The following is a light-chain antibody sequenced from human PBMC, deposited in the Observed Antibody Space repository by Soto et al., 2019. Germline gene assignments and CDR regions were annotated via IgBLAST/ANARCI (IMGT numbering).Light chain of an antibody. V-gene: IGLV3-25*03. J-gene: IGLJ2*01. Sequence: SYELTQPPSVSVSPGQTARITCSGDALPKQYAYWYQQKPGQAPVLVIYKDSERPSGIPERFSGSSSGTTVTLTISGVQAEDEADYYCQSADSSGTARIFGGGTKVTV. CDR1: ALPKQY. CDR2: KDS. CDR3: QSADSSGTARI.